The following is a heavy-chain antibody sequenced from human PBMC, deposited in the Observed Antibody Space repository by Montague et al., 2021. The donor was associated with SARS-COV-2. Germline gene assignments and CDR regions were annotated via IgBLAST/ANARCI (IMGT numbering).Heavy chain of an antibody. D-gene: IGHD3-10*01. Sequence: SLRLSCAASGFTFSSYDMHWVRQATGKGLEWVSAIGTAGDTYYPGSVKGRFTISRENAKNSLYLQMNSLRAGDTAVYYCARGDITMVQGVITYYYYHDMDVWGQGTTVTVSS. CDR2: IGTAGDT. CDR3: ARGDITMVQGVITYYYYHDMDV. J-gene: IGHJ6*02. V-gene: IGHV3-13*04. CDR1: GFTFSSYD.